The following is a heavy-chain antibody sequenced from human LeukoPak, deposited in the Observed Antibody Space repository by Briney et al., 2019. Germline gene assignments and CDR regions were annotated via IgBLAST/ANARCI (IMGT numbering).Heavy chain of an antibody. Sequence: GGSLRLSCAASGFTVSNNYMSWVRQAPGKGLEWVANIKQDGSEKYYVDSVKGRFTISRDNAKNSLFLQMNSLRVEETAVYYCARGEYYYDGGYWGQGTLVTVSS. CDR3: ARGEYYYDGGY. CDR2: IKQDGSEK. V-gene: IGHV3-7*04. J-gene: IGHJ4*02. D-gene: IGHD3-22*01. CDR1: GFTVSNNY.